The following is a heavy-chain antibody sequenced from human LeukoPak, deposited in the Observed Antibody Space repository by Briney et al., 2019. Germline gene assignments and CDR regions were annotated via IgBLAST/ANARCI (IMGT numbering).Heavy chain of an antibody. CDR2: IYYSGST. J-gene: IGHJ4*02. Sequence: SETRSPTCIVAAGSISSSSYYWGWIRQPAWRGLEWLGSIYYSGSTYYNPSLKSRVTIAVYTSKTQISLKRSSVTAADAAVYYCASQEGLWAGEYWGQGTLVTVSS. CDR3: ASQEGLWAGEY. V-gene: IGHV4-39*01. CDR1: AGSISSSSYY. D-gene: IGHD3-10*01.